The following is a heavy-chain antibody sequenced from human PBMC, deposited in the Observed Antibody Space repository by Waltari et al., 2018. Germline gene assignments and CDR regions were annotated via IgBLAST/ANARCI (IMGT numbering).Heavy chain of an antibody. V-gene: IGHV1-69-2*01. Sequence: EVQLAQSGAAVKKPGATVKISCKVSGYPFTDYYIHWIQQAPGKGLEWMGLVDPKDGETIYAEKFHDRVTMTADTSTDTAYMELSRLRSEDTAVYYCTVTTEVYGYWGQGTLVTVSS. D-gene: IGHD1-20*01. CDR3: TVTTEVYGY. J-gene: IGHJ4*02. CDR2: VDPKDGET. CDR1: GYPFTDYY.